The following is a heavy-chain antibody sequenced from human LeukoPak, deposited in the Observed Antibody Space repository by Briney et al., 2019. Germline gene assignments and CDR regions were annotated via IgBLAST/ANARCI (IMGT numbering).Heavy chain of an antibody. CDR3: ARDWSSAFDY. J-gene: IGHJ4*02. CDR1: GFTFSSYS. V-gene: IGHV3-48*04. D-gene: IGHD6-25*01. CDR2: ISSSGSTI. Sequence: GGSLRLSCAASGFTFSSYSMNWIRQAPGKGLEWVSYISSSGSTIYYADSVKGRFTISRDNAKNSLYLQMNSLRAEDTAVYYCARDWSSAFDYWGQGTLVTVSS.